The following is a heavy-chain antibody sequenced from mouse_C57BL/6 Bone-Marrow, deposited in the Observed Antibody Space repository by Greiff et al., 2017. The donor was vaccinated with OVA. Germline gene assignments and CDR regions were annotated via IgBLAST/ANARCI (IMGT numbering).Heavy chain of an antibody. CDR2: IDPENGDT. CDR1: GFNIKDDY. CDR3: IKGGNYLYYFDY. J-gene: IGHJ2*01. V-gene: IGHV14-4*01. D-gene: IGHD2-1*01. Sequence: VQLQQSGAELVRPGASVKLSCTASGFNIKDDYMHWVKQRPEQGLEWIGWIDPENGDTEYASKFQGKATITADTSSNTAYLQLSSLTSEDTAVYYCIKGGNYLYYFDYWGQGTTLTVSS.